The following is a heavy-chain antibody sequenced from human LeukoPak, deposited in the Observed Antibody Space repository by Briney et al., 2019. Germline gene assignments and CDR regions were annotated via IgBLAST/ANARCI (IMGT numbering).Heavy chain of an antibody. J-gene: IGHJ4*02. D-gene: IGHD6-13*01. CDR1: GFTFSSYW. CDR3: AKDLTPGIAASITDY. Sequence: GGSLRLSCAASGFTFSSYWMHWVRQAPGKGPVWASRINSDGSSTSYADSVKGRFTISRDNAKNTLYLQMNSLRAEDTAVYYCAKDLTPGIAASITDYWGQGTLVTVSS. V-gene: IGHV3-74*01. CDR2: INSDGSST.